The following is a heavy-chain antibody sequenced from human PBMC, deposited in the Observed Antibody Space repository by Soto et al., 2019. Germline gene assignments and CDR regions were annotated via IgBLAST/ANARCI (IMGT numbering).Heavy chain of an antibody. Sequence: GGSLRLSCAASGFTFSSYAMSWVRQAPGKGLEWVSAISGSGGSTYYADSVKGRFTISRDNSKNTLYLQMNSLRAEDTAVYYCAKDLPSYGDCVYYFDYWGQGTLVTVSS. CDR2: ISGSGGST. CDR1: GFTFSSYA. CDR3: AKDLPSYGDCVYYFDY. V-gene: IGHV3-23*01. D-gene: IGHD4-17*01. J-gene: IGHJ4*02.